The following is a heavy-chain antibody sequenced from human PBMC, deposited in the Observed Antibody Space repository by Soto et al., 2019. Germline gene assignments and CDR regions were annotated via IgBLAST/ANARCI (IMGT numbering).Heavy chain of an antibody. J-gene: IGHJ3*02. CDR3: ARRNDFWSGDAIDI. V-gene: IGHV4-39*01. Sequence: SETLSLTCTVSGGSISSSSYYWGWIRQPPGKGLEWIGSIYYSGSTYYNPSLKSRVTISVDTSKNQFSLKLSSVTAADTAVYYCARRNDFWSGDAIDIWGQGTMVTVSS. CDR1: GGSISSSSYY. D-gene: IGHD3-3*01. CDR2: IYYSGST.